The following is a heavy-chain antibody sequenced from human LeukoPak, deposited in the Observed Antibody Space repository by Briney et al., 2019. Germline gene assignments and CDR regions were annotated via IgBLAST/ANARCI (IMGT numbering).Heavy chain of an antibody. Sequence: GASVKVSCKASGYTFTSYDINWVRQATGQGLEWMGWMNPNSGNTGYAQKFQGRVTITRNTSISTAYMELSSLRSEDTAVYYCAREWSTVNTFIGWDYLGQGTLVTVSS. CDR2: MNPNSGNT. CDR3: AREWSTVNTFIGWDY. J-gene: IGHJ4*02. V-gene: IGHV1-8*03. CDR1: GYTFTSYD. D-gene: IGHD4-17*01.